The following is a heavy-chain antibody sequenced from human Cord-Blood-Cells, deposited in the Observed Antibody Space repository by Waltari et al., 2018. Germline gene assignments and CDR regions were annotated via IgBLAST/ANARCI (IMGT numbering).Heavy chain of an antibody. CDR2: IYYSGST. V-gene: IGHV4-59*11. CDR3: ARVRTGTTAFDI. CDR1: GGPISSHY. D-gene: IGHD1-7*01. Sequence: QVQLQESGPGLVKPSETLSLTCPVSGGPISSHYWSCIRQPPGKGLEWIGYIYYSGSTNYNSSLKSRVTISVDTSKNQFSLKLSSVTAADTAVYYCARVRTGTTAFDIWGQGTMVTVSS. J-gene: IGHJ3*02.